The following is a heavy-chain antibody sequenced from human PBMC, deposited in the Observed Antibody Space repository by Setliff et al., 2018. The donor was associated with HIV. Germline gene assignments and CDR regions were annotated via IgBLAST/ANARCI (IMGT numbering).Heavy chain of an antibody. V-gene: IGHV4-39*07. D-gene: IGHD3-10*01. J-gene: IGHJ4*02. Sequence: NPSETLSLTCNVSGGSIWNNNYYWGWIRQSPGKGPEWIGSIYYSGSATYNPSLKSRVTMSVDTAKNQFSLKLTSMTAADTAVYFCVRLFRGSGPKEKNDYWGQGKLVTSPQ. CDR2: IYYSGSA. CDR1: GGSIWNNNYY. CDR3: VRLFRGSGPKEKNDY.